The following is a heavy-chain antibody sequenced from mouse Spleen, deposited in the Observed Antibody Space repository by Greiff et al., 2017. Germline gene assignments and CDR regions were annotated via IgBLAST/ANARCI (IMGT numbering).Heavy chain of an antibody. CDR3: AKYGIYWYFGV. Sequence: VQLQQSGPELVKPGASVKISCKASGYAFSSSWMNWVKQRPGKGLEWIGRIYPGDGDTNYNGKFKGKATLTADKSSSTAYMQLSSLTSEDSAVYFCAKYGIYWYFGVWGAGTPVTVSS. CDR2: IYPGDGDT. D-gene: IGHD2-10*02. V-gene: IGHV1-82*01. J-gene: IGHJ1*01. CDR1: GYAFSSSW.